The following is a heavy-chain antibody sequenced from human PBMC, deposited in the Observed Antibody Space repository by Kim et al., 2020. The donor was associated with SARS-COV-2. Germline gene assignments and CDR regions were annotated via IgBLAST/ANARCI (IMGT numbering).Heavy chain of an antibody. CDR3: ARDLRGYSYGGSYYGMDV. D-gene: IGHD5-18*01. J-gene: IGHJ6*02. Sequence: VKGRFTISRDKSKNTLYLQMNSLRAEDTAVYYCARDLRGYSYGGSYYGMDVWGQGTTVTVSS. V-gene: IGHV3-66*01.